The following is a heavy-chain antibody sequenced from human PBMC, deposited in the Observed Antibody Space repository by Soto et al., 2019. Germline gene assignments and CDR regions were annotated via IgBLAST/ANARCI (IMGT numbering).Heavy chain of an antibody. CDR3: ARVRGYSYGGVDV. CDR2: IYHSGST. CDR1: GYSISSGYY. Sequence: KPSETLYLTCAVSGYSISSGYYWGWIRQPPGKGLEWIGSIYHSGSTYYNPSLKSRVTISVDTSKNQFSLKLSSVTAADTAVYYCARVRGYSYGGVDVWGQGTTVTSP. D-gene: IGHD5-18*01. V-gene: IGHV4-38-2*01. J-gene: IGHJ6*02.